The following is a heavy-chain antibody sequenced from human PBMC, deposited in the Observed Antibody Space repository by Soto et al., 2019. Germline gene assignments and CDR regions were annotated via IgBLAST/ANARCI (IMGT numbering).Heavy chain of an antibody. D-gene: IGHD2-2*01. CDR3: ARLYCSSTSCNGGYYYFGMDV. CDR1: GFTFSSYS. Sequence: EVQLVESGGGLVKPGGSLRLSCAASGFTFSSYSMNWVRQAPGKGLEWVSSISTSSFYIYYADSVKGRFTISRDNAKNSLYLQMTSLRADDTAVYYCARLYCSSTSCNGGYYYFGMDVWGQGTTVTVSS. CDR2: ISTSSFYI. V-gene: IGHV3-21*01. J-gene: IGHJ6*02.